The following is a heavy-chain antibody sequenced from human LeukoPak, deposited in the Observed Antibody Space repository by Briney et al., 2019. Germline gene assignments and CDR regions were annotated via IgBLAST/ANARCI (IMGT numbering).Heavy chain of an antibody. V-gene: IGHV4-34*01. Sequence: SETLSLTCAVYGGSFSGYYWSWIRQPPGKGLEWIGEINHSGSTNYNPSLKSRVTISVDTSKNQFSLKLSSVTAADTAVYYRARLGEGFSNYYYYMDVWGKGTTVTISS. CDR1: GGSFSGYY. J-gene: IGHJ6*03. CDR2: INHSGST. CDR3: ARLGEGFSNYYYYMDV.